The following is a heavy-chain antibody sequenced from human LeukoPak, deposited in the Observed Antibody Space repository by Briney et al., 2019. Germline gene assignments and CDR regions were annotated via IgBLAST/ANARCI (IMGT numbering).Heavy chain of an antibody. CDR2: IYYSGST. J-gene: IGHJ4*02. CDR1: GGSISSSSYY. Sequence: PSHTLSLTCTLSGGSISSSSYYWGWIRQPPGRGLDWFGSIYYSGSTYYNPSLKSRVTISVGASKNQYYLKLSSVTAADTAVYYCASLTTVSTTYYFDYWGQGTLVTVSS. D-gene: IGHD4-11*01. CDR3: ASLTTVSTTYYFDY. V-gene: IGHV4-39*01.